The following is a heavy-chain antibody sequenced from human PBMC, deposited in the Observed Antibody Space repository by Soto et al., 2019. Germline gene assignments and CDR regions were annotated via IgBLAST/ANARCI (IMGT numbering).Heavy chain of an antibody. Sequence: EVQLVESGGGLVQPGGSLSLSCTASGFPFSSYWMSWVRQAPGKGLEWGANIKKDGSEEFYVDSVKGRFTISRDNSKNSLQLQMTSLRAADTAVYYFARDRYCTDTLCYTNYYYYYGMDVWGQGTTVTVSS. D-gene: IGHD2-2*02. CDR2: IKKDGSEE. J-gene: IGHJ6*02. V-gene: IGHV3-7*01. CDR3: ARDRYCTDTLCYTNYYYYYGMDV. CDR1: GFPFSSYW.